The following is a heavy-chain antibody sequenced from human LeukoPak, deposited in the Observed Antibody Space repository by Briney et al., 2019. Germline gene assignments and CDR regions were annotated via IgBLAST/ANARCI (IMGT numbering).Heavy chain of an antibody. J-gene: IGHJ4*02. CDR3: AKALYSRAWNK. V-gene: IGHV3-30*18. D-gene: IGHD6-19*01. Sequence: GGSLRLSCEASGFTFSGYDIHWVRQAPGKGLEWVALISNDGSNKYHADSVKDRFTISRDNSKSTLYLQMNSLRAEDTAVYYCAKALYSRAWNKWGQGTLVTVSS. CDR1: GFTFSGYD. CDR2: ISNDGSNK.